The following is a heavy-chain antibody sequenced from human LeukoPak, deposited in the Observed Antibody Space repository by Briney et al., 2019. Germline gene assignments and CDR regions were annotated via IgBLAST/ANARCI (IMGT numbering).Heavy chain of an antibody. D-gene: IGHD5-24*01. CDR1: GGSVSNYY. CDR3: ARQWVLQRGTNRFDP. J-gene: IGHJ5*02. CDR2: IYYTET. V-gene: IGHV4-59*08. Sequence: SETLSLTCTVSGGSVSNYYWSWIRQSPGKGLEWIGYIYYTETSYNPSLKSRVTISADTSKNQFSLKLSSVTAADTAVYYCARQWVLQRGTNRFDPWGQGTLVTVSS.